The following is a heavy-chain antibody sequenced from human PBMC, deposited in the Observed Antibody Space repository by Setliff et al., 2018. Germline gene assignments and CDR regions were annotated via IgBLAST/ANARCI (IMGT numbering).Heavy chain of an antibody. J-gene: IGHJ3*02. CDR1: GYTFTSYY. V-gene: IGHV1-46*01. Sequence: ASVKVSCKASGYTFTSYYMHWVRQAPGQGLEWMGIINPSGGSTSYAQKFQGRVTMTRDTSASTVFLELSTLRSEDTAVYYCTRDFLGATASFDIWGQGTMVTVSS. D-gene: IGHD3-3*01. CDR3: TRDFLGATASFDI. CDR2: INPSGGST.